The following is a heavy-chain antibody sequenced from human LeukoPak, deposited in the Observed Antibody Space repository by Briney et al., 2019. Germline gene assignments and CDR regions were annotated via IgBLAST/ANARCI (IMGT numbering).Heavy chain of an antibody. V-gene: IGHV4-61*02. J-gene: IGHJ3*02. CDR2: IHTTGST. CDR1: GGSISSGSYF. D-gene: IGHD3-22*01. Sequence: SETLSLTCTVSGGSISSGSYFWNWIRQPAGKGLEWIGRIHTTGSTYYNPSLKSRVTISMDTSKNQFSLKLTSVTAADTAVYYCARDVYYYDRSAFDIWGQGTMVTVSS. CDR3: ARDVYYYDRSAFDI.